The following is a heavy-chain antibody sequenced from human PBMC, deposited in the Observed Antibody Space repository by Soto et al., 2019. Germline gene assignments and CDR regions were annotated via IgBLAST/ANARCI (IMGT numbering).Heavy chain of an antibody. CDR1: GGTFSSYA. CDR3: ASQYCSSTSCYPPYYYYYGMDV. D-gene: IGHD2-2*01. V-gene: IGHV1-69*13. CDR2: TIPIFGTA. Sequence: GASVKVSCKASGGTFSSYAISWVRQAPGQGLEWMGGTIPIFGTANYAQKFQGRVTITADESTSTAYMELSSLRSEDTAVYYCASQYCSSTSCYPPYYYYYGMDVWGQGTTVTVSS. J-gene: IGHJ6*02.